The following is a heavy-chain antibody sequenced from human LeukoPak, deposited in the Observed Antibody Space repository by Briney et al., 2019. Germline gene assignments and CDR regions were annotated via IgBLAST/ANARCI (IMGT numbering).Heavy chain of an antibody. Sequence: ASVKVSCKASGYTFTSYGISWVRQAPGQGLEWMGWISAYNGNTNYAQKLQGRVTMTTDTSTSTAYMELRSLRSDDTAVYYCARFYYDSSGYDGYNWFDPWGQGTLVTVSS. D-gene: IGHD3-22*01. V-gene: IGHV1-18*01. CDR1: GYTFTSYG. J-gene: IGHJ5*02. CDR2: ISAYNGNT. CDR3: ARFYYDSSGYDGYNWFDP.